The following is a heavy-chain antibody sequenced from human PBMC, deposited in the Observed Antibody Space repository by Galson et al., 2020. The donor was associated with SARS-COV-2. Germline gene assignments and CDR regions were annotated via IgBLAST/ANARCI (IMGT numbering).Heavy chain of an antibody. CDR1: GFTFSSYS. CDR3: ARIGGAYMDV. CDR2: ISSSSSTI. V-gene: IGHV3-48*04. J-gene: IGHJ6*03. Sequence: GGSLRLPCAASGFTFSSYSMNWVRQAPGKGLEWVSYISSSSSTIYYADSVKGRFTISRDNAKNSLYLQMNSRRAEDTAVYYCARIGGAYMDVWGKGATVTFSS. D-gene: IGHD3-16*01.